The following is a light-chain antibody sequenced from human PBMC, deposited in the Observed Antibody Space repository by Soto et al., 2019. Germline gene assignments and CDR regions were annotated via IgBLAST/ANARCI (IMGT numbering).Light chain of an antibody. CDR1: QDISSH. Sequence: DIQMTQSPSSLSASVGDRVTITCRASQDISSHLGWFQQKPGKAPKRLIYAASTLESGVPSRFSGSRSGTEFTLTISSLQPEDCATYYCLQHNTYPFTFGPGTKVDIK. CDR2: AAS. CDR3: LQHNTYPFT. V-gene: IGKV1-17*01. J-gene: IGKJ3*01.